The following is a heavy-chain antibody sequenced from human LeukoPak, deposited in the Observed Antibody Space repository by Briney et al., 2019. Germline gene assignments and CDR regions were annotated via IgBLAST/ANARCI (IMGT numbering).Heavy chain of an antibody. V-gene: IGHV3-30*02. J-gene: IGHJ4*02. CDR3: AKDVGNYYGSSEY. D-gene: IGHD3-10*01. Sequence: GGSLRLSCAASGFMFSDEYMSWVRQAPGKGLEWVAFIRYDGSNKQYADSVKGRFTISRDNSKNTLYLQMNSLRAEDTAVYYCAKDVGNYYGSSEYWGQGTLVTVSS. CDR1: GFMFSDEY. CDR2: IRYDGSNK.